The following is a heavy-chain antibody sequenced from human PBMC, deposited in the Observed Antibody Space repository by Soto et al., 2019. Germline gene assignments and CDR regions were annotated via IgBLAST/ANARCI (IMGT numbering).Heavy chain of an antibody. Sequence: QITLKESGPTLVKPTQTLTLTCTFSGFSLSTTGVGVGWIRQPPGKALEWLALIYWDDDKRYNPSLKSRLTITKDTSKNQVVLTMTNMDPVDTATYNCVQSRCGGDCLQSYSSHSYYGLDVWGQGTTVTVSS. V-gene: IGHV2-5*02. CDR1: GFSLSTTGVG. J-gene: IGHJ6*02. CDR3: VQSRCGGDCLQSYSSHSYYGLDV. CDR2: IYWDDDK. D-gene: IGHD2-21*01.